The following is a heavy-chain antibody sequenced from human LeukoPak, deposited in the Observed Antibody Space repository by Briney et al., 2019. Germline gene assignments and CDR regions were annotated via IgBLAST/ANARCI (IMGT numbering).Heavy chain of an antibody. CDR2: FDPEDGET. D-gene: IGHD3-16*02. V-gene: IGHV1-24*01. J-gene: IGHJ4*02. Sequence: ASVTVSCKVSGYTLTELSMHWVRQAPGKGLEWMGGFDPEDGETIYAQKFQGRVTITEDTSTDTAYMELSSLRPEATDVYYCATVLEFGGVIVGRYFDYWGQGTLVTVSS. CDR1: GYTLTELS. CDR3: ATVLEFGGVIVGRYFDY.